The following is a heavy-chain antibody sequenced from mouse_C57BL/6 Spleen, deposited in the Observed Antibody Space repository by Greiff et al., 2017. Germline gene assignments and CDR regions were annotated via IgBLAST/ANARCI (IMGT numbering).Heavy chain of an antibody. CDR2: IRNKANGYTT. CDR1: GFTFTDYY. D-gene: IGHD4-1*01. Sequence: EVMLVESGGGLVQPGGSLSLSCAASGFTFTDYYMSWVRQPPGKALEWLGFIRNKANGYTTEYSASVKGRFTISRDNSQSILYLQMNALRAEDSATYYCARSSNWDYFDYWGQGTTLTVSS. CDR3: ARSSNWDYFDY. J-gene: IGHJ2*01. V-gene: IGHV7-3*01.